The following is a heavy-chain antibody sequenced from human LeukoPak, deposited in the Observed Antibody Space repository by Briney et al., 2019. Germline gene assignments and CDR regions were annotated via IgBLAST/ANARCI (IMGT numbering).Heavy chain of an antibody. CDR1: GGTFSSYA. CDR2: IIPILGIA. Sequence: SVKVSCKASGGTFSSYAISWVRQAPGQGLEWMGRIIPILGIANYTQKFQGRVTITADKSTSTAYMELSSLRSEDTAVYYCAIPPLSGTGSSRPLAGMDVWGQGTTVTVSS. D-gene: IGHD3-10*01. CDR3: AIPPLSGTGSSRPLAGMDV. V-gene: IGHV1-69*04. J-gene: IGHJ6*02.